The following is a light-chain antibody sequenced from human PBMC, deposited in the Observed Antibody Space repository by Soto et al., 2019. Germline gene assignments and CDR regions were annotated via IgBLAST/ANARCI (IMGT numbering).Light chain of an antibody. CDR2: LGS. CDR3: RQALQTPKT. Sequence: DIVMTQSPLSLPVTPGEPASISCRSSQSLLHSNGYNYLDWYLQKPGQSPQLLIYLGSNRASGVPDRFSGSGSGTDFTLKISRAEAEDVGVYYCRQALQTPKTFGQGTQVEIK. J-gene: IGKJ1*01. CDR1: QSLLHSNGYNY. V-gene: IGKV2-28*01.